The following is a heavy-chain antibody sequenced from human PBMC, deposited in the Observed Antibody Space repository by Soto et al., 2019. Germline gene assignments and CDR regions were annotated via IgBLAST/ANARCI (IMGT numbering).Heavy chain of an antibody. CDR3: ARGEPVVNDY. Sequence: TPSLTCAVSGYSISSCGYSWSWILQQPGKGLEWIGYIYHSGSTYYNPSLKSRVTISVDRSKNQFSLKLSSVTAADTAVYYCARGEPVVNDYWGQGTLVSVSS. D-gene: IGHD3-22*01. V-gene: IGHV4-30-2*01. CDR1: GYSISSCGYS. CDR2: IYHSGST. J-gene: IGHJ4*02.